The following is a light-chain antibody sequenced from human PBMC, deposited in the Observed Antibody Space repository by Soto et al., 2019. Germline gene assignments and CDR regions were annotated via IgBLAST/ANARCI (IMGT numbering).Light chain of an antibody. Sequence: QSALTQPASVSGSPGQSITISCTGTSSDIGAYNYVSWYRQHPGKAPQLLIYDVNNRPSGVSHRFSGSKSGNTASLTISGLQSEEEADYFCTSYTGSNTLEVFGPGTKVTVL. CDR1: SSDIGAYNY. V-gene: IGLV2-14*03. J-gene: IGLJ1*01. CDR3: TSYTGSNTLEV. CDR2: DVN.